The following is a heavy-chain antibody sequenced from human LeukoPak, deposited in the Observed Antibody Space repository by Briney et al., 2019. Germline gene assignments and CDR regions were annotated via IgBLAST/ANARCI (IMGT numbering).Heavy chain of an antibody. CDR2: IKEDGSEK. Sequence: GGSLRLSCAASGFTFSNFWMSWVRQAPGKGLEWVANIKEDGSEKYYVDSVKGRFIISRDNAKNSLYLQMNSLRAEDTAVYYCARDCSSTSCYVDVDYWGQGTLVTVSS. V-gene: IGHV3-7*01. D-gene: IGHD2-2*01. CDR3: ARDCSSTSCYVDVDY. CDR1: GFTFSNFW. J-gene: IGHJ4*02.